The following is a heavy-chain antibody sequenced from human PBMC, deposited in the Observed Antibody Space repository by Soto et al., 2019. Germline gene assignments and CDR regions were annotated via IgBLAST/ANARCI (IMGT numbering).Heavy chain of an antibody. V-gene: IGHV1-69*13. D-gene: IGHD5-18*01. Sequence: SVKVSCKASGYTFTGYYMHWVRQAPGQGLEWMGWIIPIFGTANYAQKFQGRVTITADESTSTAYMELSSLRSEDTAVYYCARDYAARGYSYGPFFDYWGQGTLVTVSS. CDR3: ARDYAARGYSYGPFFDY. CDR2: IIPIFGTA. J-gene: IGHJ4*02. CDR1: GYTFTGYY.